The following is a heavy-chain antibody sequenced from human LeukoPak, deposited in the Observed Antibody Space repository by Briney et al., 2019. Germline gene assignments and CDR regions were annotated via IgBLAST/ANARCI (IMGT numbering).Heavy chain of an antibody. CDR3: ARGTGVVVMEPAFDI. V-gene: IGHV1-24*01. CDR2: FDPEDGET. D-gene: IGHD3-22*01. Sequence: ASVKVSCKVSGYTLTELSMHWVRQAPGKGLEWMGGFDPEDGETIYAQKFQGRVTMTEDTSTDTAYMELSSLRSEDTAVYYCARGTGVVVMEPAFDIWGQGTMVTVSS. J-gene: IGHJ3*02. CDR1: GYTLTELS.